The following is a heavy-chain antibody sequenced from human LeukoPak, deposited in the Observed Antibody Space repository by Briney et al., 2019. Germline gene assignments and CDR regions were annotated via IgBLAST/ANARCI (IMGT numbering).Heavy chain of an antibody. V-gene: IGHV7-4-1*02. D-gene: IGHD6-13*01. Sequence: ASVKVSCKASGYTFTSYAMNWVRQAPGQGLEWMGWINTNTGNPTYAQGFTGRFVFSLDTSVSTAYLQISSLKAEDTAVYYCARGCRIRSSSWYTAPDYWGQGTLVTVSS. CDR2: INTNTGNP. CDR3: ARGCRIRSSSWYTAPDY. CDR1: GYTFTSYA. J-gene: IGHJ4*02.